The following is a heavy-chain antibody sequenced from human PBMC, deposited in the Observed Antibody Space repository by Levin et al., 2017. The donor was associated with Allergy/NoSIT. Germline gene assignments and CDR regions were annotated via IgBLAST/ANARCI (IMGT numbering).Heavy chain of an antibody. CDR2: IYYSGTT. Sequence: SETLSLTCTVSGGSISSGGYYCSWIRQHPGKGLEWIGYIYYSGTTYYNPSLKSRVTISVDTSKNQFSLKLSSMTAADTAVYYCATRATITGAFDIWGQGTMVTVSS. CDR1: GGSISSGGYY. CDR3: ATRATITGAFDI. J-gene: IGHJ3*02. V-gene: IGHV4-31*03. D-gene: IGHD5-12*01.